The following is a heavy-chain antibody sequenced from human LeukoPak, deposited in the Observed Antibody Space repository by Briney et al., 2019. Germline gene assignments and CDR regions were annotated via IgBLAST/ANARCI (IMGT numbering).Heavy chain of an antibody. CDR2: INGGGSSI. CDR1: GFSFSSHW. J-gene: IGHJ3*02. V-gene: IGHV3-74*01. CDR3: VSSEWYADFDI. D-gene: IGHD6-19*01. Sequence: QSGGSLRLSCGASGFSFSSHWMHWVRQAPGEGLVWVSRINGGGSSISYADSVKGRFTISRDNAKNTLYLQMNSLGVEDTAVFYCVSSEWYADFDIWGQGTLVTVSS.